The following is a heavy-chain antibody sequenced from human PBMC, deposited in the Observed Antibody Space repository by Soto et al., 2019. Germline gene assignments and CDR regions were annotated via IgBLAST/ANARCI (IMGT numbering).Heavy chain of an antibody. CDR3: ARITGATFDY. Sequence: PSETLSLTCTVSGGSISNYYWSWIRQPPGKGLEWIAYIYYSGSTNYNPSLKSRVTISLDTSKNQFSLKLSSVTAADTAVYYCARITGATFDYWGQGTLVTVSS. V-gene: IGHV4-59*08. D-gene: IGHD1-1*01. CDR1: GGSISNYY. J-gene: IGHJ4*02. CDR2: IYYSGST.